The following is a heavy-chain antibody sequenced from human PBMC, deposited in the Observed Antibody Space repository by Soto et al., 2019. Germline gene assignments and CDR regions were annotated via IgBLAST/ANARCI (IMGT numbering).Heavy chain of an antibody. J-gene: IGHJ5*02. CDR2: TYYSVST. CDR3: ATGVWGNWFDP. D-gene: IGHD3-16*01. V-gene: IGHV4-59*01. CDR1: GGSISRYY. Sequence: XASLSLTFTVCGGSISRYYWSWLRQPPGKGLEWIGYTYYSVSTNYNPSLSSRVTISVDTSKNQFSLKLSSVTAAGPAVYSCATGVWGNWFDPCGQRTLVTVSS.